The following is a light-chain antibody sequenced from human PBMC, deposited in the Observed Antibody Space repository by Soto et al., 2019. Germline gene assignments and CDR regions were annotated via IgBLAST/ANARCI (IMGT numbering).Light chain of an antibody. CDR3: QQYKDDAWT. CDR1: QGISSY. CDR2: DAS. V-gene: IGKV1-8*01. Sequence: AIRMTQSPSSFSASTGDRVTITCRASQGISSYLAWYQQKPGKAPKLLIYDASTLEGGVPSRFSGSGSATEFILIISSLQPDDFATYYCQQYKDDAWTFGQGTKV. J-gene: IGKJ1*01.